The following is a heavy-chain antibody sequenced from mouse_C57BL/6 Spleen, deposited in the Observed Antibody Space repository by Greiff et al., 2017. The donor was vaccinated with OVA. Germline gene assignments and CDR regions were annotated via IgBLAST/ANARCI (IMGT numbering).Heavy chain of an antibody. CDR1: GYTFTDYE. CDR2: IDPETGGT. CDR3: TRYGYYPSY. V-gene: IGHV1-15*01. J-gene: IGHJ3*01. Sequence: VKLVESGAELVRPGASVTLSCKASGYTFTDYEMHWVKQTPVHGLEWIGAIDPETGGTAYNQKFKGKAILTADKSSSTAYMELRSLTSEDSAVYYCTRYGYYPSYWGQGTLVTVSA. D-gene: IGHD2-3*01.